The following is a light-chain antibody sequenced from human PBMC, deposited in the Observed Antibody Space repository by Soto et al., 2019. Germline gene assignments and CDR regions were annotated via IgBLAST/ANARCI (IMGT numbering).Light chain of an antibody. J-gene: IGKJ1*01. V-gene: IGKV1-5*03. CDR2: KAS. CDR1: QPISRW. Sequence: DIQMTQSPSTLFGSVGDRVTITCRASQPISRWLAWYQQKPGKAPKLLIYKASTLKSGVPSRFSGSGSGTEFTLTISSLQPDDFASYYCQHYNSYSETFGQGTKVYI. CDR3: QHYNSYSET.